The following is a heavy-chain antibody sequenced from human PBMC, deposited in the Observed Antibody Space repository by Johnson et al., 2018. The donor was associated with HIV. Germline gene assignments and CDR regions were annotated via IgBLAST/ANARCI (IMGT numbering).Heavy chain of an antibody. CDR3: AIGFSDSSGYGYAFDI. J-gene: IGHJ3*02. CDR1: GFTFTNYA. CDR2: ISGSGGST. D-gene: IGHD3-22*01. V-gene: IGHV3-23*04. Sequence: EVQLVESGGGVVRPGGSLRLSCAASGFTFTNYAMSWVRQAPGKGLEWVSAISGSGGSTYYADSVMGRFTISRDNFKNTLYLQMNSLRVEDTALYYCAIGFSDSSGYGYAFDIWGQGTMVTVSP.